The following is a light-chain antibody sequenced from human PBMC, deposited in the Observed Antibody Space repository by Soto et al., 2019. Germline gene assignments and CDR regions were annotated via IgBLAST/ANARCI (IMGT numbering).Light chain of an antibody. J-gene: IGKJ4*01. CDR1: QTISSW. Sequence: DIRINKTTSELPASVRDRVTITCRASQTISSWLAWFQQRPGRAPKFLIYKASSLKNGVPLRFSGSGSGTQITLTCGSLQPEDFATYSSKQANSFPVTFGGGTKVDIK. CDR3: KQANSFPVT. V-gene: IGKV1-5*03. CDR2: KAS.